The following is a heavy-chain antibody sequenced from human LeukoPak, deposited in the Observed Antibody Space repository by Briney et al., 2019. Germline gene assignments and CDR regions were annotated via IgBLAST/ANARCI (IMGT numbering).Heavy chain of an antibody. CDR1: GYTFTGYY. Sequence: ASVKVSCKASGYTFTGYYMHWVRQAPGQGLEWMGWINPNSGGTNYAQKFQGRVTVTRDTSISTAYMELSRLRSDDTAVYYCARTNRELVTGFDYWGQGTLVTVSS. J-gene: IGHJ4*02. CDR3: ARTNRELVTGFDY. CDR2: INPNSGGT. D-gene: IGHD6-6*01. V-gene: IGHV1-2*02.